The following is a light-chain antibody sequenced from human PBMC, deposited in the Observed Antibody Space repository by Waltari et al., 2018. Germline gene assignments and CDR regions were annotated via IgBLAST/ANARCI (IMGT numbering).Light chain of an antibody. V-gene: IGLV2-8*01. J-gene: IGLJ1*01. CDR3: TSYAGDNIFV. CDR1: SSDIGGYNY. CDR2: EVT. Sequence: QSALTQPASVSGSPGQSITISCTGTSSDIGGYNYVSWYQQHPGKAPELIIFEVTNRPSGVPDRFSGSKSGNTASLTVSGLQTEDEADYFCTSYAGDNIFVFGTGTQVTVL.